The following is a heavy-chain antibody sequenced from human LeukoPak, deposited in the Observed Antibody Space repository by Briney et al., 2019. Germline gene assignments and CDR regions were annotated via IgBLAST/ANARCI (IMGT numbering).Heavy chain of an antibody. CDR2: ISGSGGST. D-gene: IGHD2-2*01. Sequence: GGSVRLSCAASGFTFSSYAISWVRQAPGKGLEWVSAISGSGGSTYYADSVKGRFTISRDNSKNTLYLQMNSLRAEDTAVYYCANGPCSSTSCWHYWGQGTLVTVSS. CDR1: GFTFSSYA. CDR3: ANGPCSSTSCWHY. V-gene: IGHV3-23*01. J-gene: IGHJ4*02.